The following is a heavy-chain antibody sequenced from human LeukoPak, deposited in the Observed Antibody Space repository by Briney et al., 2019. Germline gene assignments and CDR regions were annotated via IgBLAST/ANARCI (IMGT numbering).Heavy chain of an antibody. J-gene: IGHJ3*01. Sequence: GRSLRLSCAASGLTVSDECTIWIRQAPGKGLGWVSVIYIGGATYSAESVEDRFTVSRDNSKNTVYLQMNSLRAEDTAVYYCARGFDFWSGSSFGAFNVWGQGTMVTASS. V-gene: IGHV3-53*01. CDR1: GLTVSDEC. D-gene: IGHD3-3*01. CDR3: ARGFDFWSGSSFGAFNV. CDR2: IYIGGAT.